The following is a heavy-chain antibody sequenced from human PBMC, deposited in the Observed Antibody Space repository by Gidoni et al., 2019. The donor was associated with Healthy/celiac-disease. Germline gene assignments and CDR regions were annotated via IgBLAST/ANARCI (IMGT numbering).Heavy chain of an antibody. CDR3: ARLGGYYYAWYFQH. D-gene: IGHD3-22*01. Sequence: QVQLQQWGAGLFKPSETLSLPCAVYGGSFSGYYWSWIRQPPGKGLEWIGEINHSGSTNYNPSLKSRVTRSVDTSKNQFSLKLSSVTAADTAVYYCARLGGYYYAWYFQHWGQGTLVTVSS. CDR2: INHSGST. CDR1: GGSFSGYY. J-gene: IGHJ1*01. V-gene: IGHV4-34*01.